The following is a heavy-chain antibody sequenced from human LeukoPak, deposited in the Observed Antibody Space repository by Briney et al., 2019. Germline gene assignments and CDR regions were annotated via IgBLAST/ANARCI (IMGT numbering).Heavy chain of an antibody. J-gene: IGHJ1*01. CDR2: INRDGSST. CDR1: GFTFSNYW. D-gene: IGHD1/OR15-1a*01. V-gene: IGHV3-74*01. CDR3: ARGESLEQSVVH. Sequence: GGSLRLSCAASGFTFSNYWMHWVRHAPGKGLVWVSRINRDGSSTTYGDSVKGRFTISRDNAKNTLYLQMNSLRAEDTAVYYCARGESLEQSVVHWGQGTLVTVSS.